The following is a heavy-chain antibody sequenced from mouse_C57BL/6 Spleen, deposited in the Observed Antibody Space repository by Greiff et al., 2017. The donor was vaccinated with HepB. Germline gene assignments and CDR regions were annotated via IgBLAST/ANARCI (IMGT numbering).Heavy chain of an antibody. CDR3: ARWRGIYDGYYGFAY. CDR1: GYTFTDYN. V-gene: IGHV1-18*01. D-gene: IGHD2-3*01. CDR2: INPNNGGT. Sequence: EVQLQQSGPELVKPGASVKIPCKASGYTFTDYNMDWVKQSHGKSLEWIGDINPNNGGTIYNQKFKGKATLTVDKSSSTAYMELRSLTSEDTAVYYCARWRGIYDGYYGFAYWGQGTLVTVSA. J-gene: IGHJ3*01.